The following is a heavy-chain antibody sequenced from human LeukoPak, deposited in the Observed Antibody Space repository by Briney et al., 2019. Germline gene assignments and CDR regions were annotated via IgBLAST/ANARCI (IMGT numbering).Heavy chain of an antibody. CDR3: ARYSSSYYMDV. Sequence: PSETLSLTCTVSGGSISSSSYYWGWIRQPPGKGLEWIGSIYYSGSTYYNPSLKSRVTISVDTSKNQFSLKLSSVTAADTAVYYCARYSSSYYMDVWGKGTTVTVSS. V-gene: IGHV4-39*07. CDR2: IYYSGST. J-gene: IGHJ6*03. CDR1: GGSISSSSYY. D-gene: IGHD6-13*01.